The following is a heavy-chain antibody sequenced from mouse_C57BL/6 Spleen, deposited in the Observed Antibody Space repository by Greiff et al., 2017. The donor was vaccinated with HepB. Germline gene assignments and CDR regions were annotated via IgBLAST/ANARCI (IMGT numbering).Heavy chain of an antibody. CDR1: GYTFTSYW. J-gene: IGHJ3*01. CDR3: ASDTTVVAPY. CDR2: IDPNSGGT. V-gene: IGHV1-72*01. Sequence: QVHVKQPGAELVKPGASVKLSCKASGYTFTSYWMHWVKQRPGRGLEWIGRIDPNSGGTKYNEKFKSKATLTVDKPSSTAYMQLSSLTSEDSAVYYCASDTTVVAPYWGQGTLVTVSA. D-gene: IGHD1-1*01.